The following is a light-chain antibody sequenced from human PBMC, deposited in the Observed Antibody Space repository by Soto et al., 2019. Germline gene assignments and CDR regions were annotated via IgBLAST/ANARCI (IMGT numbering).Light chain of an antibody. CDR2: IAS. CDR3: PQSKTFPLT. Sequence: DIQMTPSPSSVSASLGDRVTIXXRASQDINSWLTWYQQKPGKAPKLXIYIASRLQSGVPSRFSGRGSGTDFSLTSSNLQPADFATYFCPQSKTFPLTFGGGTKVDIK. CDR1: QDINSW. V-gene: IGKV1-12*01. J-gene: IGKJ4*01.